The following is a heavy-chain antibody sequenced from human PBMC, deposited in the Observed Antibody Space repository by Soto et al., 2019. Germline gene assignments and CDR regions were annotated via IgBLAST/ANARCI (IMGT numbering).Heavy chain of an antibody. J-gene: IGHJ4*02. Sequence: SETLSLTCTVSGDSIDTSSYCWGWIRQPPGKGLEWIGSVCYRGTTYYNPSLKSRLTISVDTSKRQFSLKLSSLTAADTAVFYCARQGEHSSSYFFDSWGQGTMVTVSS. V-gene: IGHV4-39*01. D-gene: IGHD6-6*01. CDR2: VCYRGTT. CDR1: GDSIDTSSYC. CDR3: ARQGEHSSSYFFDS.